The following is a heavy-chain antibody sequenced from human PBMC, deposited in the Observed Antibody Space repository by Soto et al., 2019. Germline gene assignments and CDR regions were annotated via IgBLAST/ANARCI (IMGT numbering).Heavy chain of an antibody. CDR3: ARGFVHFMVVTSRFDY. J-gene: IGHJ4*02. CDR1: GGSVTSGTYY. CDR2: IFYTGST. V-gene: IGHV4-61*01. Sequence: PSETLSLTCTVYGGSVTSGTYYWSWIRQTPGKGLEWIGYIFYTGSTNYNPSLKSRVTIAIDTSKNQFSLKLSSVTAADTAVYYCARGFVHFMVVTSRFDYWGQGTLV. D-gene: IGHD2-21*02.